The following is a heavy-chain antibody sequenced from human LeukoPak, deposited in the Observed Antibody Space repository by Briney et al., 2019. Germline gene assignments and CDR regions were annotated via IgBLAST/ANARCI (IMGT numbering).Heavy chain of an antibody. CDR1: GESFSGHY. V-gene: IGHV4-34*01. Sequence: SETLSLTCAVYGESFSGHYRTWIRQPPGKGLEWIGESTHSGSTNYNPSLKSRVTISVDTSKNQFSLKLTSVTAVDTAVYYCARGRTGAAALDFWGPGTLVTV. D-gene: IGHD2-2*01. J-gene: IGHJ4*02. CDR2: STHSGST. CDR3: ARGRTGAAALDF.